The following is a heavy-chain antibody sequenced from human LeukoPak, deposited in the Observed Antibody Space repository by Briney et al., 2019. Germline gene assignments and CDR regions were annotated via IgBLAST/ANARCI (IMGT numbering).Heavy chain of an antibody. V-gene: IGHV3-48*04. CDR2: IRSSGSPI. J-gene: IGHJ4*02. CDR3: ARHATRTDTAMPEIDY. Sequence: PGGSLRLSCAASGFTFSSYSMNWVRQAPGKGLEWVAYIRSSGSPIYYADSVKGRFTISRDNAKNSLYLQMNCLRAEDTAVYYCARHATRTDTAMPEIDYWDQGTLVTVSS. CDR1: GFTFSSYS. D-gene: IGHD5-18*01.